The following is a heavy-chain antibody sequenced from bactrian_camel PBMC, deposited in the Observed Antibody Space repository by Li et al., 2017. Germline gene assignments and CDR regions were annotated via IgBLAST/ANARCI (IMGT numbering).Heavy chain of an antibody. CDR3: AQSGSRVCLSRAPSASDFPY. V-gene: IGHV3S63*01. CDR1: GFRFDGSD. J-gene: IGHJ6*01. CDR2: TTSDSST. D-gene: IGHD2*01. Sequence: HVQLVESGGGSVQAGGSLRLSCTASGFRFDGSDWGWYRQGAGRKCEVVSRTTSDSSTDYAGSVKGRFTISRDATKNTVYLQMDSLKPEDTAVYYCAQSGSRVCLSRAPSASDFPYWGRGTQVTVS.